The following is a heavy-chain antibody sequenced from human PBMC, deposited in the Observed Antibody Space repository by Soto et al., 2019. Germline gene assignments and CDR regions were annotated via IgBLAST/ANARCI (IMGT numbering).Heavy chain of an antibody. CDR2: IYSGGST. D-gene: IGHD3-10*01. CDR1: GFTVSSNY. CDR3: ARRRRDHSGSYYFFELEYYYYYYMDV. V-gene: IGHV3-66*01. J-gene: IGHJ6*03. Sequence: GGSLRLSCAASGFTVSSNYMSWVRQAPGKGLEWVSVIYSGGSTYYADSVKGRFTISRDNSKNTLYLQMNSLRAEDTAVYYCARRRRDHSGSYYFFELEYYYYYYMDVWGKGTTVTVSS.